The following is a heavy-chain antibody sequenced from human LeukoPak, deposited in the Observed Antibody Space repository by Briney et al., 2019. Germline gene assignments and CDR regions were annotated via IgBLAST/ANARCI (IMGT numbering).Heavy chain of an antibody. V-gene: IGHV4-61*02. CDR3: ARLGYGSGIRYYYYMDV. CDR1: GGSISSGSYY. D-gene: IGHD3-10*01. J-gene: IGHJ6*03. Sequence: SQTLSLTCTVSGGSISSGSYYWSWIRQPAGKGLEWIGRIYTSGSTNYNPSLKSRVTISVDTSKNQFSLKLSSVTAADTAVYYCARLGYGSGIRYYYYMDVWGKGTTVTISS. CDR2: IYTSGST.